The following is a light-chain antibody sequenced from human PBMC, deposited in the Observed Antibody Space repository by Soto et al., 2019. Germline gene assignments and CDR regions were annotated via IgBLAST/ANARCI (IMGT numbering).Light chain of an antibody. J-gene: IGKJ1*01. Sequence: DIQMTQSPSSLSASVVDRVTITCRASQSISSYLNWYQQKPGKAPKLLIYAASSLQSGVPSRFSGSGSGTDFTLTISSLQPEDFATYYCQQSYSTRWTFGRGTKVDIK. V-gene: IGKV1-39*01. CDR3: QQSYSTRWT. CDR1: QSISSY. CDR2: AAS.